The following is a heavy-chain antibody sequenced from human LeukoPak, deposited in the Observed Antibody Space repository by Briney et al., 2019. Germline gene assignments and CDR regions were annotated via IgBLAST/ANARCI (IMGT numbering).Heavy chain of an antibody. Sequence: GGSLRLSCAASGFSFSTQRMHWVRQAPGKGLVWVSYINIDERITGYADSVKGRFTISRDNAKNTLYLQMNSLRAEDTAVYYCAKDAYSLRGEYFQHWGQGTLVTVSS. CDR1: GFSFSTQR. CDR2: INIDERIT. J-gene: IGHJ1*01. D-gene: IGHD2-15*01. CDR3: AKDAYSLRGEYFQH. V-gene: IGHV3-74*01.